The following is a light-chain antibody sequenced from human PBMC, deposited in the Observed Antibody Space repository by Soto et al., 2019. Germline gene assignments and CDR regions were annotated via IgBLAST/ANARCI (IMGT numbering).Light chain of an antibody. V-gene: IGKV1-39*01. J-gene: IGKJ2*01. Sequence: DIQRTQSPSSLSASVGDRVIITCRASQSISTYLNWYQQSPGKAPKLLIYAASTLHSGVPSRFSGSGSGTDFTLTISGLQPEDFVTYYCQQSSTLYYTFGQGTKVDIK. CDR1: QSISTY. CDR2: AAS. CDR3: QQSSTLYYT.